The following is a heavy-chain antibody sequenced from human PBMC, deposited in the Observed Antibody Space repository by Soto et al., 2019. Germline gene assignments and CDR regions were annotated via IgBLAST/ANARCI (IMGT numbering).Heavy chain of an antibody. CDR3: ARSYCSGDDSYSYYLDY. V-gene: IGHV3-72*01. CDR2: TKNKAYSYTT. D-gene: IGHD2-15*01. J-gene: IGHJ4*02. Sequence: PRVSLRLSCAASGFMFSDCYMDWVRQAPGKGLEWVGRTKNKAYSYTTEYAASVKGRFTISRDDSKKSLYLQMNNLKGDDTAVYYCARSYCSGDDSYSYYLDYWGQGTLVTVSS. CDR1: GFMFSDCY.